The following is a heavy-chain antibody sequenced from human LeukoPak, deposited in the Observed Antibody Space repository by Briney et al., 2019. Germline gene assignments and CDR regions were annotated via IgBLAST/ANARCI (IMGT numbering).Heavy chain of an antibody. CDR3: ARYCTFRTCSGTKFDS. Sequence: GGSLRLSCAASGFTFSSYWMSWVRQAPGKGLEWVANIKQEGSEKYYVDSVKGRFTISRDNAKNSLYLQMNSLRAEDTAVYYCARYCTFRTCSGTKFDSWGQGTLVTVSS. D-gene: IGHD1-1*01. V-gene: IGHV3-7*01. CDR2: IKQEGSEK. CDR1: GFTFSSYW. J-gene: IGHJ4*02.